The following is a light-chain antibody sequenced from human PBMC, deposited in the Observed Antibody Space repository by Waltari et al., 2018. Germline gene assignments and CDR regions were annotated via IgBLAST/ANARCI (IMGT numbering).Light chain of an antibody. CDR1: QSVNSY. J-gene: IGKJ1*01. CDR3: QQTYNVPRT. Sequence: DIQMTQSPSSLSASVGDRVTITCRTSQSVNSYLNWYQQKPGKAPKLLIYTTSSLQSGVPSRFSSSGSGTDFTLTISSLQPEDFATYYCQQTYNVPRTFGQGTKVEIK. V-gene: IGKV1-39*01. CDR2: TTS.